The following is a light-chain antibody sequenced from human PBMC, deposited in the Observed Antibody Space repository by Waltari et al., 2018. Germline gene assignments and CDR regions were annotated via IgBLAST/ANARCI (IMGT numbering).Light chain of an antibody. V-gene: IGKV3-20*01. Sequence: EIVLTQSPGTLSLSPGERATLSCWASQSVGGTLAWYQQEPGQAPRHLIYGASSRATGNPDRFSGSGSGTEFSLTISRMEPEDCAVYYCKHYVRLPATFGQGTKVEIK. CDR3: KHYVRLPAT. CDR1: QSVGGT. CDR2: GAS. J-gene: IGKJ1*01.